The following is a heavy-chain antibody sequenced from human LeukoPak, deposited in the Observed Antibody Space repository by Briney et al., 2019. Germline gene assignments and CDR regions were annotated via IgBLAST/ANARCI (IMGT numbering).Heavy chain of an antibody. CDR2: INPSGGGT. CDR3: ARDPRRGLYYFDY. CDR1: GYIFTSYY. D-gene: IGHD5-12*01. J-gene: IGHJ4*02. Sequence: ASVKVSCKASGYIFTSYYMHWVRQAPGQGLEWMGIINPSGGGTSYAQKFQGRVAMTRDTSTSTVYMELSSLRSEDTAVYYCARDPRRGLYYFDYWGQGTLVTVSS. V-gene: IGHV1-46*01.